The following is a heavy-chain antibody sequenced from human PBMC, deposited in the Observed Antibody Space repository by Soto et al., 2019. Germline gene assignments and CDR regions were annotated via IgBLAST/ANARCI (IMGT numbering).Heavy chain of an antibody. Sequence: VQLLESGGDLVQPGGSLRLSCAASGFTFGNFVMSWVRQAPGKGLEWVSSISGRGDIIFYADSVKGRFTISRDNSQNPLYLQRNSLRAEDTALYYCAKMAWMGDPPGGDFWGQGILVTISS. CDR1: GFTFGNFV. CDR3: AKMAWMGDPPGGDF. CDR2: ISGRGDII. J-gene: IGHJ4*02. V-gene: IGHV3-23*01. D-gene: IGHD3-16*01.